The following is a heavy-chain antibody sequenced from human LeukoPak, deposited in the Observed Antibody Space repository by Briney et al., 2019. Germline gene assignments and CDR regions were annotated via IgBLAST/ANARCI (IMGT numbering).Heavy chain of an antibody. CDR2: IYSSGST. Sequence: KPSETLSLTCTVSGGSITGHYWSWIRQPPGKGLEWIGYIYSSGSTNYNPSLKSRVTIQVDTSKNQFSLKLSSVTAADTAVYYCARGGVERRWGYYYYYGMDVWGQGTTVTVSS. D-gene: IGHD1-1*01. V-gene: IGHV4-59*11. J-gene: IGHJ6*02. CDR3: ARGGVERRWGYYYYYGMDV. CDR1: GGSITGHY.